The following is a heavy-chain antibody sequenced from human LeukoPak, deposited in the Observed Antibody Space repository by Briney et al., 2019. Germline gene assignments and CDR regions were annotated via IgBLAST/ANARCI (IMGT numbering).Heavy chain of an antibody. CDR1: GFTIADYA. J-gene: IGHJ4*02. Sequence: NPGRSLRLSCTASGFTIADYAMSWFRQAPGKGLEWVSFIRSKVFGGTTEYAASVKGRFTISRDDSKSIAYLQMKSLKTEDTAVYYCTRERVRGYSYGDPGYWGQGTLVTVSS. CDR3: TRERVRGYSYGDPGY. CDR2: IRSKVFGGTT. D-gene: IGHD5-18*01. V-gene: IGHV3-49*05.